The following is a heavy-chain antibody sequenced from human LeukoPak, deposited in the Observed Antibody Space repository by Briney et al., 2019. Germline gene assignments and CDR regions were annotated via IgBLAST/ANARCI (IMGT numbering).Heavy chain of an antibody. V-gene: IGHV4-39*07. Sequence: SETLSLTCTVSGGSISSSSYYWGWIRQPPGKGLEWIGSIYYSGSTYYNPSLKSRVTISVDKSKNQFSLKLSSVTAADTAVYYCARALVGASKGVWFDYWGQGTLVTVSS. CDR1: GGSISSSSYY. D-gene: IGHD1-26*01. CDR3: ARALVGASKGVWFDY. J-gene: IGHJ4*02. CDR2: IYYSGST.